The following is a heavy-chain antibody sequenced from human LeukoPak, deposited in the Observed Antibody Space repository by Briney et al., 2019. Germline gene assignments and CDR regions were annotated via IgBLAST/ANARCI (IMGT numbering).Heavy chain of an antibody. CDR3: ATDTAMLNYYYYYYMDV. J-gene: IGHJ6*03. CDR2: IIPISGTA. D-gene: IGHD5-18*01. V-gene: IGHV1-69*05. CDR1: GGTFSSYA. Sequence: SVKVSCKASGGTFSSYAISWVRQAPGQGLEWMGGIIPISGTANYAQKFQGRVTITTDESTSTAYMELSSLRSEDTAVYYCATDTAMLNYYYYYYMDVWGKGTTVTVSS.